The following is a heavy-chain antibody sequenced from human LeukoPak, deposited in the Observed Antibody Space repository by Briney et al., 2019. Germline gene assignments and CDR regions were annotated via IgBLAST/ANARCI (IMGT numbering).Heavy chain of an antibody. D-gene: IGHD1-26*01. CDR1: GFTFSGSA. CDR3: TRHARGSYYVFDY. J-gene: IGHJ4*02. Sequence: GGSLRLSCAASGFTFSGSAMHWVRQASGKGLEWVGRIRSKANSYATAYAASVKGRFTIPRDDSKNTAYLQMNSLKTEDTAVYYCTRHARGSYYVFDYWGEGTLVTVSS. V-gene: IGHV3-73*01. CDR2: IRSKANSYAT.